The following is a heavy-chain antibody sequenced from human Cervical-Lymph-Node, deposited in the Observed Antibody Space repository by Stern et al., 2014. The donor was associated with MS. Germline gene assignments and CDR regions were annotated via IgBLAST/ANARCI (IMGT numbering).Heavy chain of an antibody. CDR2: IYYSGSS. CDR1: GGSVSSGSYY. Sequence: VQLVESGPGLVKPSETLSLTCTVSGGSVSSGSYYWSWIRQPPGKGLEWIGYIYYSGSSNYNPSLKSRVTISVDTSKNQFSLKLSSVTAADTAVYYCVSVGATTDYYGMDVWGQGTTVTVSS. D-gene: IGHD1-26*01. J-gene: IGHJ6*02. V-gene: IGHV4-61*01. CDR3: VSVGATTDYYGMDV.